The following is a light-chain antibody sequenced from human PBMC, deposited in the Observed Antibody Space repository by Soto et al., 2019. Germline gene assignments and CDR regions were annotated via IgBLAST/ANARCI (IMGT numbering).Light chain of an antibody. V-gene: IGLV2-14*01. Sequence: QSVLTQPASVSGSPGQSITISCSGTISDFVLYNYVSWYRQHPGKAPKLMIYGVNNRPSGVSNRFSGSKSGNTASLTISGLQADDEADYYCSSYTTSSALQVFGTGTKVTVL. J-gene: IGLJ1*01. CDR2: GVN. CDR3: SSYTTSSALQV. CDR1: ISDFVLYNY.